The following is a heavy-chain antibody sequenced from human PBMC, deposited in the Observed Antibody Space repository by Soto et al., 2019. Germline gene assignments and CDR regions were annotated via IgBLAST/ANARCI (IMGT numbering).Heavy chain of an antibody. CDR1: GYTFSSYA. CDR3: ARPPYTSSWFDP. CDR2: INPGKGNT. Sequence: AASVKVSCKASGYTFSSYAMHWVRQAPGQSLEWMGWINPGKGNTKYSQKFQDRVTFTRDTSASTAYMELSSLTSEDTAVYYCARPPYTSSWFDPWGQGTLVTVSS. J-gene: IGHJ5*02. V-gene: IGHV1-3*01.